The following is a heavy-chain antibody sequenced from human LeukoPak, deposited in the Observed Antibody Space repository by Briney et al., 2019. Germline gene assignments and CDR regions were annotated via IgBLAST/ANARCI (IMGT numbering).Heavy chain of an antibody. Sequence: PGGSLRLSCAASGFTFSSYAMSWVRQAPGKGLEWVSAISGSGGSTYYADSVKGRFTISRDNSKNTLYLQMNSLRAEDTAVYYCAKGAIVVVVAATEEKFDYWGQGTLVTVSS. D-gene: IGHD2-15*01. V-gene: IGHV3-23*01. CDR3: AKGAIVVVVAATEEKFDY. J-gene: IGHJ4*02. CDR1: GFTFSSYA. CDR2: ISGSGGST.